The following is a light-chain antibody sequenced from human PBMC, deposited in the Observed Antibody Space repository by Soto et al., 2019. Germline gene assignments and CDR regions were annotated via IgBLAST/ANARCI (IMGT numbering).Light chain of an antibody. Sequence: EIVLTQSPATLSLSPGERATLPCRASQSVSTSLAGYQQRPGQAPRLLIYDVSNRAAGGPARFSGSGSGTDFTLTISNLEPEDFAIYYCQERSNWPRRTFGGGTPVEIK. J-gene: IGKJ4*01. CDR1: QSVSTS. V-gene: IGKV3-11*01. CDR2: DVS. CDR3: QERSNWPRRT.